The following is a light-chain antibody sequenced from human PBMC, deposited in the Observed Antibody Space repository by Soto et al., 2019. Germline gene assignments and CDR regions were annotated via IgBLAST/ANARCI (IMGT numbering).Light chain of an antibody. J-gene: IGKJ4*01. CDR1: QSVSSSY. CDR2: GAS. V-gene: IGKV3-20*01. Sequence: EIVLTQSPGTLSLSPGERATLSCRASQSVSSSYLAWYQQKPGQAPRLLIYGASSRATGIPDRFSGSGSGTDFTLTISRLEPEDFGVYYCQQYGSSPGSLTFGGGTKVEIK. CDR3: QQYGSSPGSLT.